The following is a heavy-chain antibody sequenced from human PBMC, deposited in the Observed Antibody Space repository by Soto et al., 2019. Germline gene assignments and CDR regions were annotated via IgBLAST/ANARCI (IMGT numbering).Heavy chain of an antibody. D-gene: IGHD2-21*01. CDR1: GFTFSSYG. J-gene: IGHJ6*03. Sequence: GALRLSCAASGFTFSSYGMHWVRQAPGNGLEWVAVISYDGSNKYYADSVKGRFTISRDNSKNTLYLQMNSLRAEDTAVYYCAKGLGENYYYYYMDVWGKGTTVTVSS. CDR3: AKGLGENYYYYYMDV. CDR2: ISYDGSNK. V-gene: IGHV3-30*18.